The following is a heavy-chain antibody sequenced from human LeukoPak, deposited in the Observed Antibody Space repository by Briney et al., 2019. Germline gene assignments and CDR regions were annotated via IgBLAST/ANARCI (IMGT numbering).Heavy chain of an antibody. CDR2: ISAYNGNT. CDR3: ARADSGSYYTGLFDY. CDR1: GYTFTSYG. J-gene: IGHJ4*02. D-gene: IGHD1-26*01. Sequence: ASVKVSCKASGYTFTSYGISWVRQAPGQGLEWMGWISAYNGNTNYAQKLQGRVTMTTDTSTSTAYMELRSLRSDDTAVYYCARADSGSYYTGLFDYWGQGTLVTVSS. V-gene: IGHV1-18*04.